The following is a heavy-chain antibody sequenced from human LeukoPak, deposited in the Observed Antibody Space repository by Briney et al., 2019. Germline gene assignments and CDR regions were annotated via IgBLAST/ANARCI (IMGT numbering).Heavy chain of an antibody. V-gene: IGHV3-33*06. CDR3: AKEGRMIVVGHYYYMDV. CDR1: GFTFSSYG. J-gene: IGHJ6*03. Sequence: PGRSLRLSCAASGFTFSSYGMHWVRQAPGKGLEWVAVIWYDGSNKYYADSVKGRFTISRDNSRNTLYLQMNSLRAEDTAVYYCAKEGRMIVVGHYYYMDVWGKGTTVTVSS. D-gene: IGHD3-22*01. CDR2: IWYDGSNK.